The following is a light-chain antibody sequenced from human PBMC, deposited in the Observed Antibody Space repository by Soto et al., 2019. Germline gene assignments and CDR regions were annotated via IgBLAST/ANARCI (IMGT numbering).Light chain of an antibody. CDR3: QQYNSSPYT. J-gene: IGKJ2*01. CDR1: QSISSW. V-gene: IGKV1-5*03. Sequence: DIQMTQSPSTLSASVGDRVTITCRASQSISSWLAWYQQKPGKAPKLLIYKASSLESEVPSRFSGSGSGTEFTLTISSLQPDDFATYYCQQYNSSPYTFGQGTKLEI. CDR2: KAS.